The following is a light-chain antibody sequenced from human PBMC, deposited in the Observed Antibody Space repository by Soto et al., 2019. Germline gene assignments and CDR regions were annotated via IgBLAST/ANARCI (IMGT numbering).Light chain of an antibody. Sequence: QSALTQPASVSGSPGQSITISCTGTSSDVGGYTSVSWYQQHPGKAPKLILYDVSNRPSGVSNRFSGSKSGNTASLSISGLQAEDEADYYCNSYTTSSTRVFGTGTKVTVL. J-gene: IGLJ1*01. CDR3: NSYTTSSTRV. CDR2: DVS. V-gene: IGLV2-14*03. CDR1: SSDVGGYTS.